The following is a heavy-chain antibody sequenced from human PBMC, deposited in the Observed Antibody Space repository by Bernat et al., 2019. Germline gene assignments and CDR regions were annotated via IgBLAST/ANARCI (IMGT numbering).Heavy chain of an antibody. CDR2: CIPILGIA. CDR3: AHAMVRGRPDY. V-gene: IGHV1-69*04. Sequence: QVQLVQSGAEVKKPGSSVKVSCKASGGTFSSYAISWVRQAPGQGLEWMGRCIPILGIANYAQKFQGRVTITADKSTSTAYMALSSLRSEETAGYNCAHAMVRGRPDYWGQGTLVTVSS. J-gene: IGHJ4*01. CDR1: GGTFSSYA. D-gene: IGHD3-10*01.